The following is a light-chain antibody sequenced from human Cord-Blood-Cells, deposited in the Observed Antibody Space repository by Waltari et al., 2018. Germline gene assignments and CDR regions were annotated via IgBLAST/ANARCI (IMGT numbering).Light chain of an antibody. J-gene: IGLJ3*02. CDR2: AGR. Sequence: QSALTQPASVSGPPGQSITISCTGTSSDVGSYNLVSWYQQHPGKAPKLMIYAGRKRPSGVSNRFSGSKSGNTASLTISGLQAEDEADYDCCSYAGSSTLVFGGGTKLTVL. CDR3: CSYAGSSTLV. CDR1: SSDVGSYNL. V-gene: IGLV2-23*01.